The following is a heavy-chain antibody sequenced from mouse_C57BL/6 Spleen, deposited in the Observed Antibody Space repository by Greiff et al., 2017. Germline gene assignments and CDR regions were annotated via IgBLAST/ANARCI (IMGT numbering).Heavy chain of an antibody. CDR1: GYTFTSYW. J-gene: IGHJ2*01. CDR3: ARGYYGSSWYFDY. V-gene: IGHV1-61*01. CDR2: IYPSDSET. D-gene: IGHD1-1*01. Sequence: VQLQQPGAELVRPGSSVKLSCKASGYTFTSYWMDWVKQRPGQGLEWIGNIYPSDSETHYNQKFKDKATLTVDKSSSTAYMQLSSLTSEDSAVYYCARGYYGSSWYFDYWGQGTTLTVSS.